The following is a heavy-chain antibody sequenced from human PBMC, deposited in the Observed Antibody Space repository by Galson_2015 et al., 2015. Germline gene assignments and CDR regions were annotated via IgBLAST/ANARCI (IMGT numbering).Heavy chain of an antibody. CDR1: GYSFTNYW. Sequence: QSGAEVKKPGDSLKISCTGSGYSFTNYWIGWVRQVPGKGLEWMAIIYPGDSDTRYSPSLQGQVTISADKSINTAYPQWSSLKASDTAMYYCASEYFHWGQGTLVTVSS. V-gene: IGHV5-51*01. CDR3: ASEYFH. D-gene: IGHD2/OR15-2a*01. J-gene: IGHJ4*02. CDR2: IYPGDSDT.